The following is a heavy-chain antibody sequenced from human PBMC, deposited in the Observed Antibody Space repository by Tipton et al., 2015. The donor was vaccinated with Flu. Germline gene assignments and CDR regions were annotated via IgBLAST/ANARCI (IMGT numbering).Heavy chain of an antibody. CDR3: ARGDYGDYDHEADAFDI. V-gene: IGHV4-61*02. CDR1: GDSISRGSYY. D-gene: IGHD4-17*01. CDR2: IYTNTNT. Sequence: TLSLTCTVSGDSISRGSYYYNWVRQPAGEGLEWIGRIYTNTNTNYNASPKSRVTISIDRSKNQFSLTLTSVTAADAAMYYCARGDYGDYDHEADAFDIWGQGTLVSVSA. J-gene: IGHJ3*02.